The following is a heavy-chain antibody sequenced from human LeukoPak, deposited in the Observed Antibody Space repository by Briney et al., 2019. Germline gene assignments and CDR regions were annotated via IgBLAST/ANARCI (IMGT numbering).Heavy chain of an antibody. CDR2: ITTSSTYT. Sequence: GGSLRLSCEASGFSFSSYNMDWVRQTPGKGLEWISSITTSSTYTFYADSVKGRYTISRDNARNSLYLQMNSLTAEDTAVYYCARDPYSGAYGNTYYYYMDVWGKGTTVTISS. CDR1: GFSFSSYN. J-gene: IGHJ6*03. V-gene: IGHV3-21*01. D-gene: IGHD1-26*01. CDR3: ARDPYSGAYGNTYYYYMDV.